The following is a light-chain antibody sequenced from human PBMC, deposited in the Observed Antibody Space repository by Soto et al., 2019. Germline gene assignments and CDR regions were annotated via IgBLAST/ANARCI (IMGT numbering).Light chain of an antibody. J-gene: IGKJ1*01. CDR1: QTISGW. V-gene: IGKV1-5*01. CDR2: DAS. Sequence: IKVTISPSNVSGSVEERGTLTCPSRQTISGWLAWYQQKPGQAPKLLIYDASSLESGVPSRFSGSGSGKEFTLTSSSLQADDFATYNCHPYNIFWTFGQGTKVDIK. CDR3: HPYNIFWT.